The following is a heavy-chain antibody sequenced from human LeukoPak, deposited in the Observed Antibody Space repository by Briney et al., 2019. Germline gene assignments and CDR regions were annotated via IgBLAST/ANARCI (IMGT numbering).Heavy chain of an antibody. CDR1: GFTFSSYS. Sequence: GGSLRLSCAASGFTFSSYSMNWVRQAPGKGLEWVSYISSSSNTIYYADSVKGRFTISRDNAKNSLYLQMNSLRAEDTAVYYCAREPELRYFDWLPRHYYYYYMDVWGKGTTVTISS. CDR2: ISSSSNTI. V-gene: IGHV3-48*01. D-gene: IGHD3-9*01. CDR3: AREPELRYFDWLPRHYYYYYMDV. J-gene: IGHJ6*03.